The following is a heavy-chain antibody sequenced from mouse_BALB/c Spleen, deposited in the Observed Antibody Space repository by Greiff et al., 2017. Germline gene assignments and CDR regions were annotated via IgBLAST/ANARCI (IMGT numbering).Heavy chain of an antibody. J-gene: IGHJ3*01. V-gene: IGHV5-6*01. CDR2: ISSGGSYT. CDR3: ARHEEGPSY. CDR1: GFTFSSYG. Sequence: EVQLVESGGDLVKPGGSLKLSCAASGFTFSSYGMSWVRQTPDKRLEWVATISSGGSYTYYPDSVKGRFTISRDNAKNTLYLQMSSLKSEDTAMYYCARHEEGPSYWGQGTLVTVSA.